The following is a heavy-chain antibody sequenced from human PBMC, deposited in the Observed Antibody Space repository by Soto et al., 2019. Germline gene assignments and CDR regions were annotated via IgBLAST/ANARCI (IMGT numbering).Heavy chain of an antibody. CDR3: AREKYDDYCFDY. J-gene: IGHJ4*02. CDR2: ISYDGTNK. CDR1: GLTFSSHA. V-gene: IGHV3-30-3*01. Sequence: QVQLVESGGGVVQPGRSLRLSCAASGLTFSSHAMHWVRQAPGKGLEWVAVISYDGTNKYYADSVKGRFTISRDNSKNTLYLQLNSLRSEDTAVYYCAREKYDDYCFDYWGQGTLVTVSS. D-gene: IGHD4-17*01.